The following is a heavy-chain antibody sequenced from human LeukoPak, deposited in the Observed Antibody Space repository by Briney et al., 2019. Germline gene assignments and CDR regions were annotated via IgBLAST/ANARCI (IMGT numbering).Heavy chain of an antibody. CDR1: GGTFSSYA. CDR2: IIPILGIA. Sequence: SVKVCFKPSGGTFSSYAISWVREAPGQGLEWMGRIIPILGIANYAQKFQGRVTITADKSTSTAYMELSSLRSEDTAVYYCASRRYPYYYDSSGYYRNWFAPWGQGTLVTVSS. J-gene: IGHJ5*02. CDR3: ASRRYPYYYDSSGYYRNWFAP. D-gene: IGHD3-22*01. V-gene: IGHV1-69*04.